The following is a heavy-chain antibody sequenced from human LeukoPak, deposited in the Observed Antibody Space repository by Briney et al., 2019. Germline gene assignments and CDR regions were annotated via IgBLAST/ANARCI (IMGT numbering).Heavy chain of an antibody. Sequence: SETLSLACTVSGGSISSHYWAWLRQPPGKGLEWIGWMFFTGDTNYNPSLKSRVTISVDHSKNQFSLKLTSVTAADTAVYYCAKEGNDYGANSIDYWGQGTLVTVSS. CDR3: AKEGNDYGANSIDY. J-gene: IGHJ4*02. CDR1: GGSISSHY. CDR2: MFFTGDT. V-gene: IGHV4-59*11. D-gene: IGHD4-23*01.